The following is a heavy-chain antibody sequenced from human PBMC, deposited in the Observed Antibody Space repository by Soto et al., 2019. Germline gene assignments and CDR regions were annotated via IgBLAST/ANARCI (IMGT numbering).Heavy chain of an antibody. CDR1: GGTFSSYA. V-gene: IGHV1-69*06. CDR3: ARGRGWLQLGGYYFDY. D-gene: IGHD1-1*01. J-gene: IGHJ4*02. CDR2: IIPIFGTA. Sequence: RASVKVSCKASGGTFSSYAISWVRQAPGQGLEWMGGIIPIFGTANYAQKFQGRVTITADKSTSTAYMELSSLRSEDTAVYYCARGRGWLQLGGYYFDYWGQGTLVTVSS.